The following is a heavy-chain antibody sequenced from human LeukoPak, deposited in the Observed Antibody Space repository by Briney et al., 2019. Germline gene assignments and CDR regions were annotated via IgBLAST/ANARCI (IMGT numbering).Heavy chain of an antibody. J-gene: IGHJ2*01. D-gene: IGHD5-18*01. CDR1: GFTFSDYY. CDR2: ISSSGSTI. CDR3: AKDRASSWWYFDL. V-gene: IGHV3-11*01. Sequence: GGSLRLSCAASGFTFSDYYMSWLRQAPGKGLEGVSYISSSGSTIYYADSVKGRFTISRDNSKNTLYLQMNSLRAEDTAVYYCAKDRASSWWYFDLWGRGTLVTVSS.